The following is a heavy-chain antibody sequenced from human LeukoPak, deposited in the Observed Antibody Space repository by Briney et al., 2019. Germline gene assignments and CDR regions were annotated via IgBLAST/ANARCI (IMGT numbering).Heavy chain of an antibody. CDR2: ISSSGSTT. V-gene: IGHV3-48*03. J-gene: IGHJ4*02. CDR3: ARDPRGSGSGGSSRFFDS. D-gene: IGHD2-15*01. Sequence: GGSLRLSCAASGFTFTSYEMNWVRQAPGKGLEWVSYISSSGSTTYYADSVKGRFTISRDKTKYSLYLQMNSLRAEDTAVYYCARDPRGSGSGGSSRFFDSWGQGTLVTVSS. CDR1: GFTFTSYE.